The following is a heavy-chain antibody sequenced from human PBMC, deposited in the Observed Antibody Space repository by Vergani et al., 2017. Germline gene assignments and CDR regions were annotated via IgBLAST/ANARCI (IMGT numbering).Heavy chain of an antibody. CDR2: IYYSGST. CDR3: ARRGCSSTSCYAFPKYNWFDP. V-gene: IGHV4-34*01. Sequence: QVQLQQWGAGLLKPSETLSLTCAVYGGSFSGYYWSWIRQPPGKGLEWIGSIYYSGSTYYNPSLKSRVTISVDTSKNQFSLKLSSVTAADTAVYYCARRGCSSTSCYAFPKYNWFDPWGQGTLVTVSS. D-gene: IGHD2-2*01. J-gene: IGHJ5*02. CDR1: GGSFSGYY.